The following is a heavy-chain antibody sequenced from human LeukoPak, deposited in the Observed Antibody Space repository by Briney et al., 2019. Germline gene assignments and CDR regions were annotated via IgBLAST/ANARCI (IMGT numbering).Heavy chain of an antibody. CDR2: IYHSGST. D-gene: IGHD6-13*01. CDR1: GYSISSGYY. J-gene: IGHJ4*02. Sequence: SETLSLTCSVSGYSISSGYYWGWSRQPPGKGLEWIGSIYHSGSTYYNPSLKSRVTISVDTSNNQFSLKLSSVTAADTAVYYCARPDSGSWPYFEYWGQGTLVTVSS. V-gene: IGHV4-38-2*01. CDR3: ARPDSGSWPYFEY.